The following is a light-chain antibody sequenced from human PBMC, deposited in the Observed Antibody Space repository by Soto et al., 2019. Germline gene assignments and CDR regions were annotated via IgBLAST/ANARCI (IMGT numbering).Light chain of an antibody. Sequence: IQMTQSPSSLSASVGDRVTITCRASQGVRNDLGWYQQKPGKAPKLLIYGVSTLESGVPSRFSGSGSATDFTLTISSLQPEDFATYYCLQDNSYPYTFGQGTKLEIK. CDR2: GVS. CDR1: QGVRND. CDR3: LQDNSYPYT. V-gene: IGKV1-6*01. J-gene: IGKJ2*01.